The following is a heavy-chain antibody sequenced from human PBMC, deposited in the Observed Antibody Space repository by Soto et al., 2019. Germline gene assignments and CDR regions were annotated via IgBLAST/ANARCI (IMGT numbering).Heavy chain of an antibody. CDR1: GGTFTSYA. Sequence: GASVKVSCKASGGTFTSYAINWVRQAPGQGLEWLGGIIPIFGTANFAQKFQGRVTITADESTSTAYMELSSLRSEDTAVYYCARLSGSYNYYYDMDVWGQGTTVTAP. D-gene: IGHD1-26*01. CDR2: IIPIFGTA. CDR3: ARLSGSYNYYYDMDV. V-gene: IGHV1-69*13. J-gene: IGHJ6*02.